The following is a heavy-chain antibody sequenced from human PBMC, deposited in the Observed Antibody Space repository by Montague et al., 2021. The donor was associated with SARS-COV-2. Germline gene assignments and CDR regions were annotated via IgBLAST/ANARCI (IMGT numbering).Heavy chain of an antibody. V-gene: IGHV3-13*01. CDR1: GFTFSSYY. CDR2: ICTAGDT. Sequence: RLSWSASGFTFSSYYMHWVRQAPGKGLEWVSAICTAGDTYYPGSVKGRFTISTENAKNSLYLQMNSLRAGDTAVYYCARDPSSDDYNGGDAFDIWGQGTTVTVSS. D-gene: IGHD5-24*01. CDR3: ARDPSSDDYNGGDAFDI. J-gene: IGHJ3*02.